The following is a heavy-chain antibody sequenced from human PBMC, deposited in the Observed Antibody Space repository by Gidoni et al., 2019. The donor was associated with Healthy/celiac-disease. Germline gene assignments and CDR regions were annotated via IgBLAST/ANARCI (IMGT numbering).Heavy chain of an antibody. CDR2: INPNSGGT. CDR3: ARRGAAAGSPFDY. CDR1: GSTFTGYY. Sequence: QVQLVQSGAEVKKPGASVKVSCTASGSTFTGYYMHWVRQAPGQGLEWMGRINPNSGGTNYAQKFQGRVTMTRETSISTAYMELSRLRSDDTAVYYCARRGAAAGSPFDYWGQGTLVTVSS. J-gene: IGHJ4*02. V-gene: IGHV1-2*06. D-gene: IGHD6-13*01.